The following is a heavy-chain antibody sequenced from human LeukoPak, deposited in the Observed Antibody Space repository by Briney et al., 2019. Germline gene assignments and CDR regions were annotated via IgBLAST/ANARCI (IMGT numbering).Heavy chain of an antibody. CDR2: MNPNSGNT. V-gene: IGHV1-8*03. J-gene: IGHJ6*03. D-gene: IGHD2-2*03. Sequence: ASVKVSCKASGYTFTSYDINWVRQATGQGLEWMGWMNPNSGNTGYAQKFQGRVTITRNTSISTAYMELSSLRSEDTAVHYCARGVDIVVVPAATKPTFYYYYYMDVWGKGTTVTVSS. CDR3: ARGVDIVVVPAATKPTFYYYYYMDV. CDR1: GYTFTSYD.